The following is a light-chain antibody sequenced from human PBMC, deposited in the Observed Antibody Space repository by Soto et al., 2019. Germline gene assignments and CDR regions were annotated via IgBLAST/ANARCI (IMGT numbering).Light chain of an antibody. CDR1: SSNLGAGSD. J-gene: IGLJ1*01. CDR3: QTYDSSLSGLYV. CDR2: GNT. Sequence: SVLTQPPSISGAPGQRVTISCTGSSSNLGAGSDVHWYHQLPGTAPKLLIYGNTNRPSGVPDRFSGSKSGTSASLAIAGLQTEDEGDYYCQTYDSSLSGLYVFGTGTKVTVL. V-gene: IGLV1-40*01.